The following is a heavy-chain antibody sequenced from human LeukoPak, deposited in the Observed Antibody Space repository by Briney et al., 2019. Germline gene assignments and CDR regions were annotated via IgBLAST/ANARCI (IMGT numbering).Heavy chain of an antibody. V-gene: IGHV4-38-2*02. J-gene: IGHJ3*02. Sequence: SETLSLTCTVSGYSINNGYYWGWVRQPPGKGLEWIGAIYHSGRTFYDSSLESRLTISVDTSKNHFSLTLKPVTAADTAVYFCARGPYSYDSSGAFDIWGQGTMVTVSS. CDR2: IYHSGRT. CDR3: ARGPYSYDSSGAFDI. D-gene: IGHD3-22*01. CDR1: GYSINNGYY.